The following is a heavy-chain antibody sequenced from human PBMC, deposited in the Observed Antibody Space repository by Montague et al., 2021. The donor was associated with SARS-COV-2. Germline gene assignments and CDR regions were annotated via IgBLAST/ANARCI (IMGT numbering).Heavy chain of an antibody. D-gene: IGHD5-18*01. CDR1: GFTFSSYS. J-gene: IGHJ5*02. Sequence: SMRISCAASGFTFSSYSMNWVRQAPGKGLEWVSSISSSSSYIYYSDSVKGRFTISRDNAKNSLYLQMNSLRAEDTAVYYCARSNVDTAMDFNWFDPWGQGTLVTVSS. CDR2: ISSSSSYI. V-gene: IGHV3-21*01. CDR3: ARSNVDTAMDFNWFDP.